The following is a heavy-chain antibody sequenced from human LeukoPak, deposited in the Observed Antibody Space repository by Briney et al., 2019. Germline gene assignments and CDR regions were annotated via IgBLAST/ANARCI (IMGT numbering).Heavy chain of an antibody. V-gene: IGHV4-31*03. CDR1: GGSISSGGYY. Sequence: SETLSLTCTVSGGSISSGGYYWSWIRQHPGKGLEWIGYINYSGSTYYNPSLKSRVTISVDTSKNQFSLKLSSVTAADTAVYYCARDVLPVVVPAAGGGWLDPWGQGTLVTVSS. CDR2: INYSGST. CDR3: ARDVLPVVVPAAGGGWLDP. J-gene: IGHJ5*02. D-gene: IGHD2-2*01.